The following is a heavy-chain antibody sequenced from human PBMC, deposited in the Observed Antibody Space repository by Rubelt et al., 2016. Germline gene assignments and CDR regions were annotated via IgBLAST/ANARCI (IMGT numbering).Heavy chain of an antibody. V-gene: IGHV4-39*01. Sequence: QLQLQESGPGLVKPSETLSLTCTVSGGSISSSSYYWGWIRQPPGKGLEWIGSIYYSGSTYYNPSLKSRVTISVDTSKNQFSLKLSSVTAADTAVYYCARRVSYCSSTSCSIDYWGQGTLVTVSS. J-gene: IGHJ4*02. CDR3: ARRVSYCSSTSCSIDY. CDR2: IYYSGST. D-gene: IGHD2-2*01. CDR1: GGSISSSSYY.